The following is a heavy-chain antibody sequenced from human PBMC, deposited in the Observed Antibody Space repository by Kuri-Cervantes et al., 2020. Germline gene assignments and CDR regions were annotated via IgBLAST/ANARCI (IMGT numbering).Heavy chain of an antibody. Sequence: ASVKVSCKASGYTFTGYYIHWVRQAPGQGLEWMGIINPSGGSTNYAQKFQGRVTMTRDTSTSTVYMELSSLRSEDTAVYYCARGEDLLRLLECYQNWGQGTLVTVSS. V-gene: IGHV1-46*01. CDR3: ARGEDLLRLLECYQN. CDR1: GYTFTGYY. CDR2: INPSGGST. J-gene: IGHJ4*02. D-gene: IGHD3-3*01.